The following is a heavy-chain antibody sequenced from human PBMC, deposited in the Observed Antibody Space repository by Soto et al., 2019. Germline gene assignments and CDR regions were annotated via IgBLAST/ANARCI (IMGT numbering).Heavy chain of an antibody. V-gene: IGHV1-69*01. D-gene: IGHD6-6*01. CDR3: ARGGFSSSYRLDY. CDR1: GGTLSNYA. CDR2: IIPMFGTA. J-gene: IGHJ4*02. Sequence: QVQLVQSGAVVKKPGSSVKVSCKASGGTLSNYAINWVRQAPGQGLEWMGGIIPMFGTANYAQKFQGRVTITADGSTSTAYMELSSLRSEDTAVYYCARGGFSSSYRLDYWGQGTLVAVSS.